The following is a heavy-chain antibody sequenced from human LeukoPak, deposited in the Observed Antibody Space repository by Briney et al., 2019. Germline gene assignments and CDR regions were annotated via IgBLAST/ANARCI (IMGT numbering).Heavy chain of an antibody. Sequence: ASVKVSCKASGYTFTSYGISWVRQAPGQGLEWMGWISAYNGNTNYAQKFQGRVTITTDKSTSTAYMELSSLRSEDTAVYYCAKESSSSADWRILVVNYFDYWGQGTLVTVSS. V-gene: IGHV1-18*01. D-gene: IGHD6-13*01. CDR3: AKESSSSADWRILVVNYFDY. CDR1: GYTFTSYG. CDR2: ISAYNGNT. J-gene: IGHJ4*02.